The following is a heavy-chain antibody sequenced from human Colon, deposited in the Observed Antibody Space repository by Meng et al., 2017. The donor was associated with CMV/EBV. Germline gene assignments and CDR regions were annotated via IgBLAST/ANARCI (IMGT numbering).Heavy chain of an antibody. J-gene: IGHJ4*02. CDR3: ARVVSTAGEAVD. CDR1: GDSIKSHH. CDR2: IYYSGTT. Sequence: SETLSLTCTVSGDSIKSHHWTWIRQPPGKGLEWIGYIYYSGTTDYSPSLKRRVTISVDTSKNQFSLNLTSVTAADTAVYYCARVVSTAGEAVDWGQGTLVTVSS. V-gene: IGHV4-59*11. D-gene: IGHD5/OR15-5a*01.